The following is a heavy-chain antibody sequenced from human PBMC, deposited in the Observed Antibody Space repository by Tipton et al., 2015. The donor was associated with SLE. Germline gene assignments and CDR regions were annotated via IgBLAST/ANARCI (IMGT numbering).Heavy chain of an antibody. CDR2: IYPGDSDT. CDR1: GYTFANFW. V-gene: IGHV5-51*01. Sequence: VQLVQSGAELKKPGESLKISCRVSGYTFANFWISWVRQTPGKGLEWMGFIYPGDSDTKYSPSFEGRVTISVDKSISTAYLQWSSLKASDTAMYYCARDWGLDSWGQGTLVTVSS. J-gene: IGHJ4*02. D-gene: IGHD7-27*01. CDR3: ARDWGLDS.